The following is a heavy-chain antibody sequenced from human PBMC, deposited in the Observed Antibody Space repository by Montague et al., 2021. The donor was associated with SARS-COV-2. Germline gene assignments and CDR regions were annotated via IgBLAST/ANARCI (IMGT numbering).Heavy chain of an antibody. Sequence: SETLSLTCAVYGGSFSGYYWTWIRQSPGKGLEWIAEINHSGTTNYNFNPSLRSRVTISVDTSKRQFSLKLSSVTAADTDVYYCARWDPQTLTLIGLRGKSASDYWGQGTLVTVSS. D-gene: IGHD4-23*01. J-gene: IGHJ4*02. V-gene: IGHV4-34*01. CDR1: GGSFSGYY. CDR3: ARWDPQTLTLIGLRGKSASDY. CDR2: INHSGTT.